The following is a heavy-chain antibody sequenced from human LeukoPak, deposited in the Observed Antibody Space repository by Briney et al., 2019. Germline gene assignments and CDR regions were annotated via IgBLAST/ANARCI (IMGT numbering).Heavy chain of an antibody. CDR1: GDSVSSNSAA. CDR3: GRDVQWPVRFDY. V-gene: IGHV6-1*01. CDR2: TYYRSKWYN. D-gene: IGHD6-19*01. J-gene: IGHJ4*02. Sequence: SQTLSLTCAISGDSVSSNSAAWKWMRQSPSRGLEWLGRTYYRSKWYNDYAVSVKSRITINPDTSKNHFSLQLTSVTPEDTAVYYCGRDVQWPVRFDYWGQGTLVTVSS.